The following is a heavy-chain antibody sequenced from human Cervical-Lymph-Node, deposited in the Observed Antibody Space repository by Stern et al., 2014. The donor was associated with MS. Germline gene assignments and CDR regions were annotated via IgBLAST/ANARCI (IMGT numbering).Heavy chain of an antibody. CDR3: ARDDRGSYFAYDC. J-gene: IGHJ4*02. Sequence: QVQLQESGPGLVKPSQTLSLTCSVSGGAVNSGDYYWSWIRQSAGKGLEWIGRIHNTGTANYNPSLKTRASMAVNTSKNKISRKRRSVTAADTALYYCARDDRGSYFAYDCWGQGTLVTVSS. CDR1: GGAVNSGDYY. V-gene: IGHV4-61*02. D-gene: IGHD1-26*01. CDR2: IHNTGTA.